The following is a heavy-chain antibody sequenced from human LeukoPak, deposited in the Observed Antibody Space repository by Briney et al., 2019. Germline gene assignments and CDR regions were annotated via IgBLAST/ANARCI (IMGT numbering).Heavy chain of an antibody. Sequence: GGSLRLSCAASGFTFSNYLMHWVRQTPGKGLVWISRISTDGSFTNYADSVKGRFSISRDNAKNTLYLQMNSLRAEDTAVYYCARDPTLDAFDIWGQGTMVTVSS. CDR1: GFTFSNYL. V-gene: IGHV3-74*01. CDR2: ISTDGSFT. J-gene: IGHJ3*02. CDR3: ARDPTLDAFDI.